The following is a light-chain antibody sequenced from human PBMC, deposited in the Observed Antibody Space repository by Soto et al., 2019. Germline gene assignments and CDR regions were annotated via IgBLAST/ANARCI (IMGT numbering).Light chain of an antibody. CDR3: QQYGTSPLT. CDR2: GAS. V-gene: IGKV3-20*01. Sequence: EIVLTQSPGTLSLSPGERATLSCRASQRVSSSYLAWYQQTPGQAPRLLIYGASSRATGIPDRFSGRGSGTDFTLTISRLEPADFAVYYCQQYGTSPLTFGGGTKVEIK. CDR1: QRVSSSY. J-gene: IGKJ4*01.